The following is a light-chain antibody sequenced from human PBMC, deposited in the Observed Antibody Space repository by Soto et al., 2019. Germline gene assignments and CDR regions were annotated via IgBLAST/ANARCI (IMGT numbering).Light chain of an antibody. CDR3: PQYYSYPYT. J-gene: IGKJ2*01. CDR1: QGISSY. CDR2: AAS. Sequence: AIRMTQSPSSFSASTGDRVTITCRASQGISSYLAWYQQKPGKAPKLLIYAASILQRGVPSRFSGSRSWAAFSLNITCLHFDGLAADYGPQYYSYPYTCGQGTKLEIE. V-gene: IGKV1-8*01.